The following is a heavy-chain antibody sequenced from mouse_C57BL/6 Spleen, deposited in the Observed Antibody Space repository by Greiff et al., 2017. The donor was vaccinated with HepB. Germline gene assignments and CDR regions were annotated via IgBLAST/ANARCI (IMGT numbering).Heavy chain of an antibody. D-gene: IGHD2-3*01. Sequence: DVKLVESGGGLVQPKGSLKLSCAASGFTFNTYAMHWVRQAPGKGLEWVARIRSKSSNYATYYADSVKDRFTISRDDSQSMLYLQMNNLKTEDTAMYYCVRGNDGYSERGYFDVWGTGTTVTVSS. J-gene: IGHJ1*03. V-gene: IGHV10-3*01. CDR1: GFTFNTYA. CDR2: IRSKSSNYAT. CDR3: VRGNDGYSERGYFDV.